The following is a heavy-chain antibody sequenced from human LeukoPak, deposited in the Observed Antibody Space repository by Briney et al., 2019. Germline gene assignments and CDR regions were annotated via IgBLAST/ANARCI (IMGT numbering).Heavy chain of an antibody. CDR1: GDSVSSNSAA. CDR2: TYYRSKWYN. Sequence: SQTLSLTCAISGDSVSSNSAAWNWIRQSPSRGLEWLGRTYYRSKWYNDYAVSVKSRITINPDTSKNQFSLQLNSVTPEDTAVYYCARDTRLYYDSSGYPLPLFDYWGQGTLVTVSS. V-gene: IGHV6-1*01. D-gene: IGHD3-22*01. CDR3: ARDTRLYYDSSGYPLPLFDY. J-gene: IGHJ4*02.